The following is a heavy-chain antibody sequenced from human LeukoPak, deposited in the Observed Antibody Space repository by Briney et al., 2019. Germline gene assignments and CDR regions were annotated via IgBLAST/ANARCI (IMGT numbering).Heavy chain of an antibody. CDR1: GGSISSSSYY. D-gene: IGHD3-22*01. J-gene: IGHJ2*01. Sequence: PSETLSLTCTVSGGSISSSSYYWGWIRQPPGKGLEWIGNIHYSGRTYYNPSLKSRVTISVDTSKNQFSLKLSSVTATDTAVYYCARGVSMIVVVIHDWYFDLWGRGTLVTVSS. CDR3: ARGVSMIVVVIHDWYFDL. CDR2: IHYSGRT. V-gene: IGHV4-39*01.